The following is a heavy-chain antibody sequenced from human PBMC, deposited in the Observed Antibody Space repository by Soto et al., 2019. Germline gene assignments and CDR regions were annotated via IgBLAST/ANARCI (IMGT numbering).Heavy chain of an antibody. D-gene: IGHD3-22*01. Sequence: SETLSLTCIVPGGSISSGGYYWRWIRQHPGKGLEWIGYIYYSGSTYYNPSLKSRVTISVDTSKNQFSLKLSSVTAADTAVYYCASEGYYYDSSGYYAAFDIWGQGTMVTVS. V-gene: IGHV4-31*03. CDR1: GGSISSGGYY. J-gene: IGHJ3*02. CDR2: IYYSGST. CDR3: ASEGYYYDSSGYYAAFDI.